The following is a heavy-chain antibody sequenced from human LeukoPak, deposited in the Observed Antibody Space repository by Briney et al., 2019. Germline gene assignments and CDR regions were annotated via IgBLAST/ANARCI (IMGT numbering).Heavy chain of an antibody. V-gene: IGHV4-31*03. D-gene: IGHD3-22*01. CDR2: IYYSGST. Sequence: PSQTLSLTCTVSGGSISSGGYYWSWIRQHPGKGLEWIGYIYYSGSTYYNPSLKSRVTISVDTSKNQISLKLSSVTAADTAVYYCARTKYYYDSSGYLHNFRPYFDYWGQGTLVTVSS. CDR1: GGSISSGGYY. J-gene: IGHJ4*02. CDR3: ARTKYYYDSSGYLHNFRPYFDY.